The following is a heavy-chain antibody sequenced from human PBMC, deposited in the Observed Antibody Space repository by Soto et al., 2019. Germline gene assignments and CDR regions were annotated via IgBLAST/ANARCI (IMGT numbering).Heavy chain of an antibody. V-gene: IGHV1-69*13. D-gene: IGHD3-10*01. CDR1: GGTFSSYA. CDR2: IIPIFGTA. J-gene: IGHJ6*02. Sequence: SVKVSCKASGGTFSSYAISWVRQAPGQGLEWMGGIIPIFGTANYAQKFQGRVAITADESTSTAYMELSSLRSEDTAVYYCDITMVRGVTQDYYYYYGMDVWGQGTTVTVSS. CDR3: DITMVRGVTQDYYYYYGMDV.